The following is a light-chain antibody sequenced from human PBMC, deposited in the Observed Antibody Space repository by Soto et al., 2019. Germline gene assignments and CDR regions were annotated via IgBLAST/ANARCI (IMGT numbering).Light chain of an antibody. CDR3: QQYNSWPPIT. Sequence: EIVMTQSPGTLSVSPGEGATLFCRASQSVRTKLAWYQQRAGHAPRLLMYGASTRATGSPDRFSGSGSGTEFTLNISSLQSEDVAVYYCQQYNSWPPITFGQGTRLEIK. V-gene: IGKV3-15*01. J-gene: IGKJ5*01. CDR1: QSVRTK. CDR2: GAS.